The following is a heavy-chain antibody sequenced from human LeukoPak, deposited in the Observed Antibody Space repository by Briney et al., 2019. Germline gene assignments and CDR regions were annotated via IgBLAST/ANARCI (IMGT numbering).Heavy chain of an antibody. CDR2: ISAYNGNT. J-gene: IGHJ5*02. V-gene: IGHV1-18*01. Sequence: ASVKVSCKASGYTFTSYGISWVRQAPGQGLEWMGWISAYNGNTNYAQKLQGRVTMTTDTSTSTAYMELRSLRSDDTAVYCCARGGRVLRFLEWFTNWFDPWGQGTLVTVSS. CDR3: ARGGRVLRFLEWFTNWFDP. D-gene: IGHD3-3*01. CDR1: GYTFTSYG.